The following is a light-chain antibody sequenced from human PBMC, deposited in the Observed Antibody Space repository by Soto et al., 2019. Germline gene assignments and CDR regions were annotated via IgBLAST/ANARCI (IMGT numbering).Light chain of an antibody. Sequence: KVTQSAPTVSASVGDRVTSPCRCIQTISSWLAWYQQKPGKAPKLLIYEASTLQSGVPSRFSGSGSGTEFTLTIFCLQAEDVVTYCSTHSKSLPKTF. CDR3: THSKSLPKT. J-gene: IGKJ5*01. CDR1: QTISSW. CDR2: EAS. V-gene: IGKV1-5*03.